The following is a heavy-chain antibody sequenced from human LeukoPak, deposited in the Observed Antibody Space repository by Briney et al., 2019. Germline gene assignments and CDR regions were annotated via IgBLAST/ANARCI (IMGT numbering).Heavy chain of an antibody. D-gene: IGHD3-10*01. V-gene: IGHV1-24*01. J-gene: IGHJ4*02. CDR1: GYTLTELP. CDR3: APRIMVRGVIPFDY. CDR2: FDPEDGET. Sequence: ASVKVSCKVSGYTLTELPMHWVRQAPGKGLEWMGGFDPEDGETIYAQKFQGRVTMTEDTSTDTAYMELSSLRSEDTAVYYCAPRIMVRGVIPFDYWGQGTLVTVSS.